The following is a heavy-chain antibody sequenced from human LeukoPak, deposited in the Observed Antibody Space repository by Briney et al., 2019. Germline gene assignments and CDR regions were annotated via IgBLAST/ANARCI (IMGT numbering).Heavy chain of an antibody. Sequence: PSETLSLTCAVYGGSFSGYYWSWIRQPPGKGLEWIGEINHSGSTNYNPSLKSRVTISVDTSKNQFSLKLSSVTAADTAVYYCARACSGGSCYHDSWGQGTLATVSS. CDR3: ARACSGGSCYHDS. CDR2: INHSGST. J-gene: IGHJ5*02. V-gene: IGHV4-34*01. D-gene: IGHD2-15*01. CDR1: GGSFSGYY.